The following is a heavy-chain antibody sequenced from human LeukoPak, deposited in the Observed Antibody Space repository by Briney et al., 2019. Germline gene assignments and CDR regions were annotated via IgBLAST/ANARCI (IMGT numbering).Heavy chain of an antibody. V-gene: IGHV4-59*01. Sequence: SETLSLTCTVSGGSISSYYWSWIRQPPGKGLEWIGCIYYSGSTNYNPSLKSRVAISVDTSKNQFSLKLSSVTAADTAVYYCARGRLRLGELYPYYFDYWGQGTLVTVSS. D-gene: IGHD3-16*01. CDR1: GGSISSYY. J-gene: IGHJ4*02. CDR2: IYYSGST. CDR3: ARGRLRLGELYPYYFDY.